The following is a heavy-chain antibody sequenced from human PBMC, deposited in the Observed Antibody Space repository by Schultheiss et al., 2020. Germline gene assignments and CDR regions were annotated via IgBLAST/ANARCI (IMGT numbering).Heavy chain of an antibody. V-gene: IGHV4-59*12. J-gene: IGHJ6*04. Sequence: SETLSLTCTVSGGSISSYYWSWIRQPPGKGLEWIGYIYYSGSTNYNPSLKSRVTISVDTSKNQFSLKLSSVTAADTAVYYCARDLGYYGSGSRPLDVWGKGTTVTVSS. CDR2: IYYSGST. CDR3: ARDLGYYGSGSRPLDV. D-gene: IGHD3-10*01. CDR1: GGSISSYY.